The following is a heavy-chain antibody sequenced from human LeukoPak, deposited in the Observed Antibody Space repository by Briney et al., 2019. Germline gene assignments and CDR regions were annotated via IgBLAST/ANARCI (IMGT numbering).Heavy chain of an antibody. CDR2: IYYSGST. CDR1: GGSISSGDYY. CDR3: ARGQYGSGSYPPGAFDI. D-gene: IGHD3-10*01. J-gene: IGHJ3*02. Sequence: SETLSLTCTVSGGSISSGDYYWSWIRQPPGKGLEWIGYIYYSGSTYYNPSLKSRVTISVDTSKNQFSLKLSSVTAADTAVYYCARGQYGSGSYPPGAFDIWGQGTMVTVSS. V-gene: IGHV4-30-4*01.